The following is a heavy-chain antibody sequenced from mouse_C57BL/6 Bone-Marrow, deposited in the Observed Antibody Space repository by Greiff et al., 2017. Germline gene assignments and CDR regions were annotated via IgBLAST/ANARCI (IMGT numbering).Heavy chain of an antibody. J-gene: IGHJ4*01. CDR1: GFSLTSYG. D-gene: IGHD2-5*01. CDR2: IWSGGST. V-gene: IGHV2-2*01. Sequence: VKLVESGPGLVQPSQSLSITCTVSGFSLTSYGVHWVRQSPGKGLEWLGVIWSGGSTDYNAAFISRLSISKDNSKSQVFFKMNSLQADDTAIYYCARKAAYYSNPYAMDYWGQGTSVTVSS. CDR3: ARKAAYYSNPYAMDY.